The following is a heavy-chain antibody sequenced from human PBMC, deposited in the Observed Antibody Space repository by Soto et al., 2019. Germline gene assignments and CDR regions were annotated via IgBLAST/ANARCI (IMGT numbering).Heavy chain of an antibody. Sequence: GGSLRLSCAASGFTVSSNYMSWVRQAPGKGLEWVSVIYSGGSTYYADSVKGRFTISRDNSKNTLYLQMNSLRAEDMAVYYCARETNPGTYYYGMDVWGQGTTVTVSS. CDR3: ARETNPGTYYYGMDV. V-gene: IGHV3-53*01. CDR2: IYSGGST. J-gene: IGHJ6*02. CDR1: GFTVSSNY. D-gene: IGHD2-8*01.